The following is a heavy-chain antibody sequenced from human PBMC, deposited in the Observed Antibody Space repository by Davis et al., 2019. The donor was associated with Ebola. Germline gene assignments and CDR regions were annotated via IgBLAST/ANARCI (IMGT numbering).Heavy chain of an antibody. CDR2: ITSSGSSM. CDR1: GFTFSSYS. J-gene: IGHJ3*01. Sequence: GGSLRLSCAASGFTFSSYSMNWVRQAPGKGLEWVSSITSSGSSMYYADSVKGRFSISRDNAKNSLYLQMNSLRAEDTAVYYCASRLSSPPPGTNWGQGTMVTVSP. D-gene: IGHD3-10*01. V-gene: IGHV3-21*01. CDR3: ASRLSSPPPGTN.